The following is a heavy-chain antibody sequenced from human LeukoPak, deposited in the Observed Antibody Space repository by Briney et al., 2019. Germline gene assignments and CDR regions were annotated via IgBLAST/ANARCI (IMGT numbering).Heavy chain of an antibody. V-gene: IGHV3-21*01. D-gene: IGHD6-13*01. J-gene: IGHJ4*02. CDR2: ISSSSSYI. CDR3: AVIAAAGPFDY. CDR1: GFTFSSYS. Sequence: GGSLRLSCAASGFTFSSYSMNWVRQAPEKGLEWVSSISSSSSYIYYADSVKGRFTISRDNAKNSLYLQMNSLRAEDTAVYYCAVIAAAGPFDYWGQGTLVTVSS.